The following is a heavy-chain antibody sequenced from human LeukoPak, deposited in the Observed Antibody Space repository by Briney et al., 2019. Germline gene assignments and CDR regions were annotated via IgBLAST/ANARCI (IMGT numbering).Heavy chain of an antibody. Sequence: GGSLRLSCAASGFSFSDYWMTWVRQVPGKGLEGVANIRQGGNEMYYADSVKDRFTISRDNARNSLYLEMNSLRTEDTAVYYCARVGAWELQRVFDYWGQGTLVTVSS. V-gene: IGHV3-7*01. CDR1: GFSFSDYW. CDR3: ARVGAWELQRVFDY. J-gene: IGHJ4*02. CDR2: IRQGGNEM. D-gene: IGHD1-26*01.